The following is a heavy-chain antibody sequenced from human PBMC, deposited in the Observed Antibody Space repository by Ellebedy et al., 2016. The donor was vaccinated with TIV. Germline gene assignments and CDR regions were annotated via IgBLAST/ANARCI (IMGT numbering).Heavy chain of an antibody. CDR2: ISPGDSDT. J-gene: IGHJ5*02. CDR1: GYSFTSYW. V-gene: IGHV5-51*01. CDR3: ARTALTGTTVRWFAP. D-gene: IGHD1-7*01. Sequence: GESLKISCKGSGYSFTSYWIGWVRQMPGKGLEWMGIISPGDSDTRYSPSFQGQVTISADKSISTACLQWSGLKASDTAMYYCARTALTGTTVRWFAPWGQGTLVTVSS.